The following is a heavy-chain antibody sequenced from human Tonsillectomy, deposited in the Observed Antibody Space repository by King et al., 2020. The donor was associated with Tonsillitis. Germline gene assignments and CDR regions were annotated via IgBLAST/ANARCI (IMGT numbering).Heavy chain of an antibody. CDR1: GYTFTSYY. J-gene: IGHJ4*02. Sequence: QLVQSGAEVKKPGASVKVSCKASGYTFTSYYMHWVRQAPGQGLEWMGIINPSGGSTSYAQKFQGRVTMTRDTSTSTVYMELSSLRSEDTAVYYCGKSIYDSSGYYYLYYFDYWGQGTLVTVSS. CDR3: GKSIYDSSGYYYLYYFDY. D-gene: IGHD3-22*01. V-gene: IGHV1-46*01. CDR2: INPSGGST.